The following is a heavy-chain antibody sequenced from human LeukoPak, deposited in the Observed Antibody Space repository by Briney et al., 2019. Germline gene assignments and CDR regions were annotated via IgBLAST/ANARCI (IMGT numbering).Heavy chain of an antibody. D-gene: IGHD2-15*01. V-gene: IGHV3-30*04. Sequence: PGRSLRLSCAASGFTFSSYAMHWVRQAPGKGLEWVAVISYDGSNKYYADSVKGRFTISRDNSKNTLYLQMNSLRAEDMAVYYCARALGQRYCSGGSCPPAQHWGQGTLVTVSS. CDR3: ARALGQRYCSGGSCPPAQH. CDR2: ISYDGSNK. CDR1: GFTFSSYA. J-gene: IGHJ1*01.